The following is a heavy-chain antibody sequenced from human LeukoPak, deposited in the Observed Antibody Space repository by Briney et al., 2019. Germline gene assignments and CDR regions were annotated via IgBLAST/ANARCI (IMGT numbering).Heavy chain of an antibody. CDR1: GGSISSYY. Sequence: SETLSLTCTVSGGSISSYYWSWIRQPPGKGLEWIGYIYYSGSINYNPSLKSRVTISVDTSKNQFSLKLSSVTAADTAVYYCATGATQYYFDYWGQGTLVTVSS. CDR2: IYYSGSI. D-gene: IGHD1-26*01. J-gene: IGHJ4*02. CDR3: ATGATQYYFDY. V-gene: IGHV4-59*08.